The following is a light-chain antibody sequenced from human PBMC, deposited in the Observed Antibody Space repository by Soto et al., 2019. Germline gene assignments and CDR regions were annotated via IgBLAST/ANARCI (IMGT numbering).Light chain of an antibody. V-gene: IGKV3-20*01. CDR2: CXS. CDR3: QQYGSAPQT. J-gene: IGKJ1*01. Sequence: EIVLTQSPGTLILSRGERATLSXRVSQSVIMSYLAWYQPQPGXAPRLXXACXSSRATGSPDRLSGSGSVTDFTLTISRLEPEDFAVYYCQQYGSAPQTFGQGTKVDIK. CDR1: QSVIMSY.